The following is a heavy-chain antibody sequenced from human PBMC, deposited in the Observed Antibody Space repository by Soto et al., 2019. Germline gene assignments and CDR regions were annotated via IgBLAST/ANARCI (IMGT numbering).Heavy chain of an antibody. CDR2: IIPIFGTA. CDR3: ARGRASHLELSGYDFDY. CDR1: GGTFSSYA. V-gene: IGHV1-69*01. J-gene: IGHJ4*02. D-gene: IGHD6-25*01. Sequence: QVQLVQSGAEVKKPGSSVKVSCKASGGTFSSYAISWVRQAPGQGLEWMGGIIPIFGTANYAQKFQGRVTITADDSTSTAYIELSSLRSEDTAVYYCARGRASHLELSGYDFDYWGQGTLVTVSS.